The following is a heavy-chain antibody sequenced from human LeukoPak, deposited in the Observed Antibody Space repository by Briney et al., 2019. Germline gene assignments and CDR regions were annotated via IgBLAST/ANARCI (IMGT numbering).Heavy chain of an antibody. CDR2: IYHSGST. CDR1: GYSISSGYY. CDR3: ARGLKYYDFWSGYSYAFDI. V-gene: IGHV4-38-2*02. Sequence: PSETLSLTCTVSGYSISSGYYWGWIRQPPGKGLEWIGSIYHSGSTYYNPSLKSRVTISVDTSKNQFSLKLSSVTAADTAVYYCARGLKYYDFWSGYSYAFDIWGQGTMVTVSS. J-gene: IGHJ3*02. D-gene: IGHD3-3*01.